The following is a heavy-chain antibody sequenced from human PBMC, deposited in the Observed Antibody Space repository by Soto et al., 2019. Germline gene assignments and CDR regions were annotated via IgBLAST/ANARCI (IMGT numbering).Heavy chain of an antibody. Sequence: QIQLVQAGSEVRMPGASVKVSCKASGYIFTTYSITWVRQAPGQGLEWMGWVSASNGKTNYAQKFEDRVTMTTDTSTTTAYMELRSLGSDDTAVYYCAREAFGVQASWFDPWGQGTLVTVSS. J-gene: IGHJ5*02. CDR1: GYIFTTYS. CDR3: AREAFGVQASWFDP. V-gene: IGHV1-18*04. CDR2: VSASNGKT. D-gene: IGHD3-10*01.